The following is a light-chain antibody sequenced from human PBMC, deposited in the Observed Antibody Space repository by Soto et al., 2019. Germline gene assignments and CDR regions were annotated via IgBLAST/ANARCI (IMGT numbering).Light chain of an antibody. CDR1: SSDVGGYNY. CDR2: EVS. Sequence: QSALTQPASVSGSPGQSITISCTGTSSDVGGYNYVSWYQQHLGKAPKLMIYEVSNRPSGVSNRFSGSKSGNTASLTISGLQAEDEADYYCSSYTSSSTPVVFGGGTKLTVL. J-gene: IGLJ2*01. V-gene: IGLV2-14*01. CDR3: SSYTSSSTPVV.